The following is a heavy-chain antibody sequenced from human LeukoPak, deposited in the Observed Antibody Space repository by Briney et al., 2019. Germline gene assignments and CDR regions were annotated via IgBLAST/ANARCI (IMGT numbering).Heavy chain of an antibody. CDR3: AKDLVATIRGWFDP. J-gene: IGHJ5*02. CDR1: GFTFNDYA. V-gene: IGHV3-9*01. Sequence: GGSLTLSCAASGFTFNDYAMHWVRKPPGPGLERDSGTSCNSGSICYADSVKGRFTISRDNAKNSLYLQMNSLRAEVTALYYCAKDLVATIRGWFDPWGQGTLVTVSS. CDR2: TSCNSGSI. D-gene: IGHD5-12*01.